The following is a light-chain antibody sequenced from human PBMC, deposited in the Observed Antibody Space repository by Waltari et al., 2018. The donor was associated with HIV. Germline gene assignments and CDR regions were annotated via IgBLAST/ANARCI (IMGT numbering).Light chain of an antibody. J-gene: IGLJ2*01. CDR1: SSNIAAGYD. Sequence: QSVLTQPPSLSGAPGQRVTIPCTGSSSNIAAGYDVHWYQQVPGTAPKLPIYGNNNRPSGVPDRFSASKSGASPSLAITGLQAEDEADYYCQSYDSSLTGSVFGGGTKLTVL. CDR3: QSYDSSLTGSV. V-gene: IGLV1-40*01. CDR2: GNN.